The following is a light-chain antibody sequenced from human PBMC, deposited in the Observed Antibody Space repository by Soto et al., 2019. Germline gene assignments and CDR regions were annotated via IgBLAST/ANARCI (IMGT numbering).Light chain of an antibody. CDR1: QSISSG. J-gene: IGKJ1*01. Sequence: DIQMTQSPSTLSASVGDRVPITCRASQSISSGLAWYQQKPGKAPKLLIYKASSLESGVPSRFSGSGSGTEFTLTISSLQPDDFATYYCQQFNNYPWTFGQGTMVEIK. V-gene: IGKV1-5*03. CDR2: KAS. CDR3: QQFNNYPWT.